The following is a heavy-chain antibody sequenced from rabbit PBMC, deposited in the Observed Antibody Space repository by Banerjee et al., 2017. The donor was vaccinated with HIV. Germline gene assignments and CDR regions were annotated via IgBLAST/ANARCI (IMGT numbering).Heavy chain of an antibody. V-gene: IGHV1S45*01. D-gene: IGHD2-1*01. J-gene: IGHJ4*01. CDR1: GFSFSSSYY. CDR2: IYAGSTDTT. CDR3: ARSSNDDGDWNL. Sequence: QQQLEESGGGLVQPGGTLTLTCTASGFSFSSSYYMCWVRQAPGKGLEWIGCIYAGSTDTTYYASWAKGRFTISKTSSTTVTLQMTSLTDADTATYFCARSSNDDGDWNLWGPGTLVTVS.